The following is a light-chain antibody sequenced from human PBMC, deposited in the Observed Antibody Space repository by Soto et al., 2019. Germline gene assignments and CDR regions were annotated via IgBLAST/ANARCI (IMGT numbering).Light chain of an antibody. CDR1: NIGIKS. J-gene: IGLJ2*01. Sequence: SYELTQPPSVSVAPGKTARITCGGNNIGIKSVHWYQQKPGQAPVLVIYYVSDRPSGIPERFSGSNSGNTATLTISRVEAGDEADYYCQVWDSSSDHPFGGGTKLTVL. V-gene: IGLV3-21*04. CDR2: YVS. CDR3: QVWDSSSDHP.